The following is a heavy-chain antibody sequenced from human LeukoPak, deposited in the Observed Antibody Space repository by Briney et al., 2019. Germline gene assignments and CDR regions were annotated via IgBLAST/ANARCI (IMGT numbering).Heavy chain of an antibody. V-gene: IGHV3-23*01. D-gene: IGHD2-15*01. CDR2: ITGSGTST. Sequence: GGSLRLSCAASGFIFRSYAMSWVRQAPGKGLEWVSGITGSGTSTYYADSVKGRFTISRDNSKNTLYLQMNSLRAEDTAVYYCAKSPVRHGSGQRFEYWGQGTLVTVSS. CDR1: GFIFRSYA. J-gene: IGHJ4*02. CDR3: AKSPVRHGSGQRFEY.